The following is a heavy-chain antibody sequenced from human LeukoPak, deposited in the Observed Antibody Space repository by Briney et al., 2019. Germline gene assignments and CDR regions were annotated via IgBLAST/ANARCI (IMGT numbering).Heavy chain of an antibody. Sequence: SETLSLTCAVYGGSFSGYYWSWIRQPPGKGLEWIWEINHSGSTNYNPSLKSRVTISVDTSKNQFSLKLSSVTAADTAVYYCARVGMTYYDILTGYYPFYYYYGMDVWGQGTTVTVSS. CDR2: INHSGST. CDR1: GGSFSGYY. CDR3: ARVGMTYYDILTGYYPFYYYYGMDV. V-gene: IGHV4-34*01. J-gene: IGHJ6*02. D-gene: IGHD3-9*01.